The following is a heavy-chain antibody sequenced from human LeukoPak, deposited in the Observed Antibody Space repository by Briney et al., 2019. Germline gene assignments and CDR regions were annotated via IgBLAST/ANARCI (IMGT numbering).Heavy chain of an antibody. D-gene: IGHD6-19*01. CDR3: ARDTHWGRVVAGRIDDC. J-gene: IGHJ4*02. Sequence: KSSETLSLTCTVSGGSISSGGYYWSWIRQPPGKGLEWIGYIYHSGSTYYNPSLKSRVTISVDRSKNQFSLKLSSVTAADTAVYYCARDTHWGRVVAGRIDDCWGQGTLVTVSS. V-gene: IGHV4-30-2*01. CDR2: IYHSGST. CDR1: GGSISSGGYY.